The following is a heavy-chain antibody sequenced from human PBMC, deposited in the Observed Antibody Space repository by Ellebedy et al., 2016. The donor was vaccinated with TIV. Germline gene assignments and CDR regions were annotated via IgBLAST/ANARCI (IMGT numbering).Heavy chain of an antibody. J-gene: IGHJ4*02. Sequence: PGGSLRLSCAASGFSVSNNYVGWVRQAPGKGLECVSVIYGRGAIHSIDSVRGRFIISRDNSRNMVFLQMNKLRAEDTAVYYCAKSNADYGDYFDYWGQGALVTVSS. D-gene: IGHD4-17*01. CDR1: GFSVSNNY. V-gene: IGHV3-53*01. CDR2: IYGRGAI. CDR3: AKSNADYGDYFDY.